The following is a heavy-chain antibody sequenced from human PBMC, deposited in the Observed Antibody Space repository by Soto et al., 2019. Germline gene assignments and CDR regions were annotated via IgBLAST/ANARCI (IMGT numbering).Heavy chain of an antibody. Sequence: PSETLSLTCTVSGGSISSGGYYWNWIRQHPGKGLEWIGYIYYIGSTYYNPSLKSRVTISVDRSKNQFSLKLSSVTAADTAVYYCARGQVVAAQHWGQGTLVTVSS. J-gene: IGHJ4*02. D-gene: IGHD2-15*01. CDR2: IYYIGST. V-gene: IGHV4-31*03. CDR1: GGSISSGGYY. CDR3: ARGQVVAAQH.